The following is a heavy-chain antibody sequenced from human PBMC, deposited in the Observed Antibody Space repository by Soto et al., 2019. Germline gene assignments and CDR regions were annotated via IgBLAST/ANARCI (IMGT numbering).Heavy chain of an antibody. J-gene: IGHJ4*02. D-gene: IGHD2-15*01. V-gene: IGHV3-23*01. Sequence: GSLRLSCAASGFPFSSYAMSWVRQAPGTGLEWVSGISGSGGSTYYADSVKGRFTISRDNSKNTLYLQMNSLRAEDTAVYYCAKDARCSGSSCYFDYWGQGTLVTVSS. CDR1: GFPFSSYA. CDR3: AKDARCSGSSCYFDY. CDR2: ISGSGGST.